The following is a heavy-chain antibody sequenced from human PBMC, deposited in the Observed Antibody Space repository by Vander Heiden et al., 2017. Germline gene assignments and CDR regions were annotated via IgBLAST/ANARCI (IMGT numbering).Heavy chain of an antibody. J-gene: IGHJ4*02. D-gene: IGHD3-22*01. Sequence: EVQLVESGGGLIQPGGSLRLSCAASGSIVSTNCMSWVRQAPGKGLEWVSVIYSGGSTYYADSVKGRFTLSRDNSKNTLYLQMNSLRAEDTAVYYCARCYDRSGYYYFFDYWGQGTLVTVSS. V-gene: IGHV3-53*01. CDR1: GSIVSTNC. CDR3: ARCYDRSGYYYFFDY. CDR2: IYSGGST.